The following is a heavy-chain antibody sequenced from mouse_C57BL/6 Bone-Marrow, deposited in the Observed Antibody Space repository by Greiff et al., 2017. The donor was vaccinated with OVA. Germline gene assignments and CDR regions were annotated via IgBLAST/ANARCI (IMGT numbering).Heavy chain of an antibody. CDR2: ISDGGGST. CDR3: ARGGYNYFDY. J-gene: IGHJ2*01. Sequence: DVMLVESGGGLVKPGGSLKLSCAASGFSFSSYAMSWVRQTPEKRLEWVATISDGGGSTYYPDNVKGRFTITRDNAKNSLYLQMSPLKYDEAAMYYCARGGYNYFDYWGQGTTLTVSS. CDR1: GFSFSSYA. V-gene: IGHV5-4*03. D-gene: IGHD2-2*01.